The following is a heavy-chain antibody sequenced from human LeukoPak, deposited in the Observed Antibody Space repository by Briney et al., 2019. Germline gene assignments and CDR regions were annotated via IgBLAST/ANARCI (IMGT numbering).Heavy chain of an antibody. CDR3: VSTATFDC. V-gene: IGHV3-7*02. D-gene: IGHD1-1*01. CDR2: IKQDGSEK. J-gene: IGHJ4*02. CDR1: GFTFSTYG. Sequence: PGGSLRLSCAASGFTFSTYGMHWVRQAPGKGLEWVANIKQDGSEKNYVDSVKGRFTISRDNAKNSLYLQMNSLRAEDTAVYYCVSTATFDCWGQGARVTVSS.